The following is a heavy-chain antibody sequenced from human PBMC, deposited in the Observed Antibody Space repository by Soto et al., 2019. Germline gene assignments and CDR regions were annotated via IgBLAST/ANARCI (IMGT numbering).Heavy chain of an antibody. Sequence: EVQLVESGGGLVQPGGSLRLSCTASGFTFSDSWMTWVRQAPGKGLEWVARIKPDESEKKYADSVKGRFSISRDNAKNSMYMQMDTLRGEDTAVYYSVRDGSNYASWGQGTLVPVSS. J-gene: IGHJ5*02. V-gene: IGHV3-7*01. CDR1: GFTFSDSW. CDR2: IKPDESEK. D-gene: IGHD4-4*01. CDR3: VRDGSNYAS.